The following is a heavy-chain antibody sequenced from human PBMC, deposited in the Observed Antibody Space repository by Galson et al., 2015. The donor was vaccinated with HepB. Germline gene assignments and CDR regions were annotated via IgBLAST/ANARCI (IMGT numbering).Heavy chain of an antibody. D-gene: IGHD3-22*01. V-gene: IGHV3-23*01. CDR2: ISGSGGST. CDR1: GFTFSSYA. Sequence: LRLSCAASGFTFSSYAMSWVRQAPGKGLEWVSAISGSGGSTYYADSVKGRFTISRDNSKNTLYLQMNSLRAEDTAVYYCAKDPSWGTMIVVDSGGDAFDIWCQGTMVTVSS. CDR3: AKDPSWGTMIVVDSGGDAFDI. J-gene: IGHJ3*02.